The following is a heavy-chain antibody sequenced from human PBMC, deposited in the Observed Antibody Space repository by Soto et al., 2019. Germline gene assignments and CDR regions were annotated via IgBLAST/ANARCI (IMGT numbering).Heavy chain of an antibody. CDR1: GGSISSYY. CDR2: IYYSGST. V-gene: IGHV4-59*08. D-gene: IGHD3-3*01. Sequence: SETLSLTRTVSGGSISSYYWSWIRQPPGKGLEWIGYIYYSGSTNYNPSLKSRVTISVDTSKNQFSLKLSSVTAADTAVYYCARVQYYDFWSGYQNYYYYYMDVWGKGTTVTVSS. CDR3: ARVQYYDFWSGYQNYYYYYMDV. J-gene: IGHJ6*03.